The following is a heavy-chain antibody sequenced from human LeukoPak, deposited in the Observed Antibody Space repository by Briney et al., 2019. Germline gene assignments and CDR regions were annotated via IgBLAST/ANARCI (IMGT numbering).Heavy chain of an antibody. Sequence: GGSLRLSCAASGFTFSSYAMSWVRQAPGKGLEWVSSISNSGGRTFYTDSVKGRFTISRDNSKITLYLQMNSLRAEDTAVYYCARLSAAGLEGFDYWGQGTLVTVSS. CDR3: ARLSAAGLEGFDY. CDR2: ISNSGGRT. V-gene: IGHV3-23*01. CDR1: GFTFSSYA. J-gene: IGHJ4*02. D-gene: IGHD3-16*02.